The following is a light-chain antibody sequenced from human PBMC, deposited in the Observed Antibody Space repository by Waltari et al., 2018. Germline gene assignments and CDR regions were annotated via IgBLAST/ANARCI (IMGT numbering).Light chain of an antibody. V-gene: IGLV4-69*01. CDR1: SGHSSNL. CDR2: VNSDGSH. J-gene: IGLJ3*02. Sequence: QLVLTQSPSASPSLGASVKLTCTLSSGHSSNLLARLQQQPEKGPRFLMQVNSDGSHIKGDEIPERFSGSSSGAERYLTISSVQSEDEADYYCQTGGHGTWVFGGGTKLTVL. CDR3: QTGGHGTWV.